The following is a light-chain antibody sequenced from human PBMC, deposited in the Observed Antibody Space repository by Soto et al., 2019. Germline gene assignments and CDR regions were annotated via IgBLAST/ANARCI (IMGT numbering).Light chain of an antibody. CDR1: SSDVGGYSY. CDR3: CSYAHTSRV. Sequence: QSVLTQPASVSGSPGQSITISCTGTSSDVGGYSYVSWYQFHPGKAPKMIIYDVNKRPSGVPDRFSGSKSGNTASLTISWLQAEDEADYYCCSYAHTSRVFGGGTKLTVL. J-gene: IGLJ3*02. V-gene: IGLV2-11*02. CDR2: DVN.